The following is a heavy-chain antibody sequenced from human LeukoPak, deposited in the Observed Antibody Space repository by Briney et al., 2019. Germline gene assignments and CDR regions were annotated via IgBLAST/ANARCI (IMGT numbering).Heavy chain of an antibody. CDR2: LYSGGNT. D-gene: IGHD3-3*01. V-gene: IGHV3-53*01. CDR1: GFIVSSNY. Sequence: GGSLRLSCAASGFIVSSNYMSWVRQAPGKGLEWVSFLYSGGNTYYADSVKGRFIISRDNSNNTLYLQMNSLRTEDTAVYYCARVGITLFGVVILWGQGTLVTVSS. CDR3: ARVGITLFGVVIL. J-gene: IGHJ4*02.